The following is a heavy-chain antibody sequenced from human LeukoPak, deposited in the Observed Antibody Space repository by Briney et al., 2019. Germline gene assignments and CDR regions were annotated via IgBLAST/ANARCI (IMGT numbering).Heavy chain of an antibody. CDR2: INYSGST. CDR3: AGGSEYYGSGKKGNFDY. D-gene: IGHD3-10*01. Sequence: SDTLSLTCTVSGDSLNRYYWSWTRHFPGKGLEWIGYINYSGSTNYTPPLKSRVTISVDTSKNQSSLKLSSMTGPDTAVYYFAGGSEYYGSGKKGNFDYWGQGTLVTVSS. CDR1: GDSLNRYY. J-gene: IGHJ4*02. V-gene: IGHV4-59*07.